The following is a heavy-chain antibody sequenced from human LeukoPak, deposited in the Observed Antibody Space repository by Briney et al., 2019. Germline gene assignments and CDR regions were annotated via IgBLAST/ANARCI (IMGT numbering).Heavy chain of an antibody. V-gene: IGHV3-23*01. Sequence: GGSLRLSCAASGFTFNIYAMSWVRQAPGKGLEWVSAISTSGGSTYYADSVKGRFTISRDNSKNTLYLQMNSLRAEDTAVYYYARIPLGVVYNWFDPWGQGTLVTVSS. CDR3: ARIPLGVVYNWFDP. CDR1: GFTFNIYA. D-gene: IGHD5-18*01. CDR2: ISTSGGST. J-gene: IGHJ5*02.